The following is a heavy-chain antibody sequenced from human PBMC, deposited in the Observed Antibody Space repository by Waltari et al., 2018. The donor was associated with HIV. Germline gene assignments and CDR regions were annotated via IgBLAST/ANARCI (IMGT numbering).Heavy chain of an antibody. CDR1: GYTFTGYY. J-gene: IGHJ6*02. D-gene: IGHD4-4*01. V-gene: IGHV1-2*06. CDR3: AREGARMTTMIYYYYGMDV. CDR2: INPNIGGT. Sequence: QVQLVQSGAEVKKPGASVKVSCTASGYTFTGYYMHWVRQAPGQGLEWMGRINPNIGGTNYEQQFQGRVTMTRDTSISTAYMELSRLRSDDTAVYYCAREGARMTTMIYYYYGMDVWGQGTTVTVSS.